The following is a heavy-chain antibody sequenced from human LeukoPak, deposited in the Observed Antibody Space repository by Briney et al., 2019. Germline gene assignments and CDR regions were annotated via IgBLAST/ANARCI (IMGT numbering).Heavy chain of an antibody. J-gene: IGHJ6*03. CDR3: ARRWAYYYYMDV. Sequence: GGSLRLSCAASGFTVSSKYMSWVRQAPGKGLEWVSVIYSGGSTYYADSVKGRFTISRDNSKNTLYLQMNSLRAEDTAVYYCARRWAYYYYMDVWGKGTTVTVSS. CDR2: IYSGGST. V-gene: IGHV3-53*01. D-gene: IGHD4-23*01. CDR1: GFTVSSKY.